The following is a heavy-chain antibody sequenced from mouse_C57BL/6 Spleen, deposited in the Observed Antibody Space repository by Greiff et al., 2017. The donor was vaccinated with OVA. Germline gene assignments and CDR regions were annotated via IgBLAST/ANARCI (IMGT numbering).Heavy chain of an antibody. CDR1: GYTFTDYN. CDR2: INPNNGGT. Sequence: VQLQQSGPELVKPGASVKIPCKASGYTFTDYNMDWVKQSHGKSLEWIGDINPNNGGTIYNQKFKGKATLTVDKSSSTAYMELRSLTSEDTAVYYCARGGDYDGCAYWGQGTLVTVSA. D-gene: IGHD2-4*01. V-gene: IGHV1-18*01. J-gene: IGHJ3*01. CDR3: ARGGDYDGCAY.